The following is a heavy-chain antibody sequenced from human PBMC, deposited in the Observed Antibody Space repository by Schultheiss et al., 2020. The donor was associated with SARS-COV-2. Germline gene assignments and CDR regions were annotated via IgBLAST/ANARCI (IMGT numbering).Heavy chain of an antibody. Sequence: GGSLRLSCAASGITFSDYYMSWIRQAPGKGLEWVSVIYSGGSTYYADSVKGRFTISRDNAKNSLYLQMNSLRAEDTAVYYCAKILVGAYDLDYWGQGTLVTVSS. V-gene: IGHV3-53*01. CDR1: GITFSDYY. CDR3: AKILVGAYDLDY. CDR2: IYSGGST. J-gene: IGHJ4*02. D-gene: IGHD1-26*01.